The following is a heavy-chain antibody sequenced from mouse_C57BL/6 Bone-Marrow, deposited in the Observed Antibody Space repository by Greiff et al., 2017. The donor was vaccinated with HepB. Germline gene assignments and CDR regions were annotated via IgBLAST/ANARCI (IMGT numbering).Heavy chain of an antibody. D-gene: IGHD1-1*01. CDR2: ISDDGSN. CDR1: GYSIPSGYY. Sequence: EVKLQESGPGLVKPSQSLSLTCSVPGYSIPSGYYWNWIRQFPGNKLEWMGYISDDGSNNYNPSLKNRSSITRDTSKNQFFLKLKSGTTEDTATYYCARDYYGSSPFADWGQGTLVTGSA. CDR3: ARDYYGSSPFAD. J-gene: IGHJ3*01. V-gene: IGHV3-6*01.